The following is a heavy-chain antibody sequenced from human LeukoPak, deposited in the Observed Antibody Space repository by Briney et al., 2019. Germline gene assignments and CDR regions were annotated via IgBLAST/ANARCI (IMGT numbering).Heavy chain of an antibody. D-gene: IGHD6-13*01. CDR2: IKQDGSEK. V-gene: IGHV3-7*01. J-gene: IGHJ4*02. CDR1: GFTFSSYW. Sequence: PGGSLRLSCAASGFTFSSYWMSWVRQAPGKGLEWVANIKQDGSEKYYVDSVKGRFTISRDNAKNSLYLQMNSLRAEDTAVYYCARVREIYSSSWPYDCWGQGTLVTVSS. CDR3: ARVREIYSSSWPYDC.